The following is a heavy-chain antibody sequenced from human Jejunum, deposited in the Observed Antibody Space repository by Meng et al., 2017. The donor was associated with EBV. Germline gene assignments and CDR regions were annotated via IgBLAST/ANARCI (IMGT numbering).Heavy chain of an antibody. CDR3: AHRRLEEGSVTTDFDY. D-gene: IGHD1-1*01. CDR1: GFSLTTSGVG. J-gene: IGHJ4*02. Sequence: QITLKESCPTLVKPTQTLTLTCTFSGFSLTTSGVGVGWIRQPPGKALEWLALIYWNDDKQYSPSLKRRLTITKDTSKNQVVLTMTNMDPVDTGTYYCAHRRLEEGSVTTDFDYWGQGALVTVSS. V-gene: IGHV2-5*01. CDR2: IYWNDDK.